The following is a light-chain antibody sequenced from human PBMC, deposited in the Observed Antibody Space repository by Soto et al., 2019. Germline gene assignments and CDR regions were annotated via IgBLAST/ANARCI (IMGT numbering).Light chain of an antibody. Sequence: EIVLTQSPCTLSLSPGERATLSCGASQSIRNNFLAWYQQKPGQAPRLLIYGATNRATGIPDRFSGSSSGTDFNLTISRLGTEDFAVYYCQQYVTSPWTFGQGTKVDIK. CDR2: GAT. CDR1: QSIRNNF. J-gene: IGKJ1*01. CDR3: QQYVTSPWT. V-gene: IGKV3-20*01.